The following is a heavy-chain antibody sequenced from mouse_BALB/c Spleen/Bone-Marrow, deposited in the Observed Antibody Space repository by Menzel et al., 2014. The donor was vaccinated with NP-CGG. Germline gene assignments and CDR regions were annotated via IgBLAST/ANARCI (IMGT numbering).Heavy chain of an antibody. CDR1: GYTFTSYW. Sequence: QVQLQQSGAELAKPGASVKMSCKASGYTFTSYWMHWVKQRPGQGLEWIGYISPSSGYTDYNQKFKDKATLTADKSSSTAYMQLSSLTSEDSAVYYCARGGYYYGPYYCAMDYWGQGTSVTVSS. V-gene: IGHV1-7*01. D-gene: IGHD1-1*01. CDR3: ARGGYYYGPYYCAMDY. J-gene: IGHJ4*01. CDR2: ISPSSGYT.